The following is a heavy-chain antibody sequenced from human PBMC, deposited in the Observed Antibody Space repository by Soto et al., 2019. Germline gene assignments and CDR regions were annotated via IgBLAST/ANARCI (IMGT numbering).Heavy chain of an antibody. CDR2: IYYSGST. CDR3: ARVVTTVTYYYMDV. V-gene: IGHV4-59*08. D-gene: IGHD4-17*01. J-gene: IGHJ6*03. CDR1: GGSISSYY. Sequence: SETLSHTCTVSGGSISSYYWSWIRQPPGKGLEWIGYIYYSGSTNYNPSLKSRVTISVDTSKNQFSLKLSSVTAADTAVYYCARVVTTVTYYYMDVWGKGTTVTVSS.